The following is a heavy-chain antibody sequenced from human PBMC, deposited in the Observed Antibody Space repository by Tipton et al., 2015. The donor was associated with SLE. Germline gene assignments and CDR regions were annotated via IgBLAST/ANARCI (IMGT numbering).Heavy chain of an antibody. Sequence: TLSLTCSVTGYSISSGYYWGWIRQPPGRGLEWIGSFHHKGSSYYSPSLGSRVTISGDTSRNQFPLTLSSVTAADTAVYYCARDTDRGSSAYAGAFDFWGQGTVVTVSS. D-gene: IGHD3-22*01. CDR3: ARDTDRGSSAYAGAFDF. CDR2: FHHKGSS. V-gene: IGHV4-38-2*02. CDR1: GYSISSGYY. J-gene: IGHJ3*01.